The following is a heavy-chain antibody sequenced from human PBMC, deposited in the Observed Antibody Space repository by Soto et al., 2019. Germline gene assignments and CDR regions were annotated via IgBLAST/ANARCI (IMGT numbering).Heavy chain of an antibody. J-gene: IGHJ4*02. V-gene: IGHV3-30*18. CDR1: GFTFSSYG. Sequence: QVQLVESGGGVVQPGRSLRLSCAASGFTFSSYGMHWVRQAPGKGLEWVAVISYDGSNKYYADSVKGRFTISRDNSKNTLYLLMNSLRAEDTAVYYCAKVLLLRTRTGGYFDYWGQGTLVTVSS. D-gene: IGHD3-22*01. CDR2: ISYDGSNK. CDR3: AKVLLLRTRTGGYFDY.